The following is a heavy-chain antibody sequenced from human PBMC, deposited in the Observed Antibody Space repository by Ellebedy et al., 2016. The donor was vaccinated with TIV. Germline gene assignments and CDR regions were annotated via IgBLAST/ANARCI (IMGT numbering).Heavy chain of an antibody. CDR3: ARTKAVAGTFCFDY. Sequence: SETLSLTCTVSGGSINNYYWSLIRQPPGKGLEWIGYIYYSGSTHYNPSLKSRVTISVDTSKNQFSLKLSSVTAADTAVYYCARTKAVAGTFCFDYWGQGTLVTVSS. V-gene: IGHV4-59*01. J-gene: IGHJ4*02. CDR1: GGSINNYY. CDR2: IYYSGST. D-gene: IGHD6-19*01.